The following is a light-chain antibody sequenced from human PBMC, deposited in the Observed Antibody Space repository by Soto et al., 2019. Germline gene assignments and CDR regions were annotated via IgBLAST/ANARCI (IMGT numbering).Light chain of an antibody. CDR1: SSNIGRNT. CDR3: AAWDDSLNGYV. V-gene: IGLV1-44*01. Sequence: QSVLTQPPSASGTPGQRVTISCSGSSSNIGRNTVSWYQQVPITAPKLLIYNNNQRPSGVPDRFSGSKSGTSASLAISGLQSEDEADYYCAAWDDSLNGYVFGTGTQLTVL. J-gene: IGLJ1*01. CDR2: NNN.